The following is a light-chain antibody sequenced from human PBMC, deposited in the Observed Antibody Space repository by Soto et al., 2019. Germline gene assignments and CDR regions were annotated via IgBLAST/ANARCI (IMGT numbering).Light chain of an antibody. V-gene: IGKV1-9*01. J-gene: IGKJ5*01. CDR2: TAS. CDR1: QGISSY. Sequence: DIQLTQSPSFLSASVGDRVTITCRASQGISSYLAWYQQKPGKAPNLLIHTASTLQSGVPSRFSGSGSGTEFTLTIIILQPEDFATYYCQKRNSYPITFGQGTRLEIK. CDR3: QKRNSYPIT.